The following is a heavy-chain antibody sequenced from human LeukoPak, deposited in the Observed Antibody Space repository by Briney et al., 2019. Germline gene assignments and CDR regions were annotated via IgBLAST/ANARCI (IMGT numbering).Heavy chain of an antibody. CDR3: ARDRRYYYGSGSVMFGMDV. Sequence: SETLSLTCAVYGGSFSGYYWSWIRQPPGKGLEWIGEINHSGSTNYNPSLKSRVTISVDTSKNQFSLKLSSVTAADTAVYYCARDRRYYYGSGSVMFGMDVWGQGTTVTVSS. J-gene: IGHJ6*02. CDR2: INHSGST. CDR1: GGSFSGYY. V-gene: IGHV4-34*01. D-gene: IGHD3-10*01.